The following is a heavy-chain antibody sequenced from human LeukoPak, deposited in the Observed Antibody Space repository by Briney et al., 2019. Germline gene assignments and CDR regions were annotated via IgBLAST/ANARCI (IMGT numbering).Heavy chain of an antibody. Sequence: GGSPRLSCAASGFTFSSYSMHWVRQAPGKGLEWVSYISSSSSTIYYADSVKGRFTISRDNAKSPLYLQMNSPRAEDTAVYYGARDSSAGTSQVDFQHWGQGTLVTVSS. CDR1: GFTFSSYS. CDR2: ISSSSSTI. CDR3: ARDSSAGTSQVDFQH. J-gene: IGHJ1*01. D-gene: IGHD6-13*01. V-gene: IGHV3-48*04.